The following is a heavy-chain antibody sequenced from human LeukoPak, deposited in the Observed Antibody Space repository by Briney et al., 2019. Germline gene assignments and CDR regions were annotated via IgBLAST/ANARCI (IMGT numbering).Heavy chain of an antibody. CDR3: ARDRAVTIDYSYYYMDV. CDR1: GFTFSTYA. CDR2: ISGRGDST. J-gene: IGHJ6*03. D-gene: IGHD4-17*01. Sequence: GGSLRLSCAASGFTFSTYAMNWVRQAPGKGLQWVSVISGRGDSTYYADSVKGRFSISRDNSKNTLYLQMNRLSAEDTAVYYCARDRAVTIDYSYYYMDVWGKGTTVTVSS. V-gene: IGHV3-23*01.